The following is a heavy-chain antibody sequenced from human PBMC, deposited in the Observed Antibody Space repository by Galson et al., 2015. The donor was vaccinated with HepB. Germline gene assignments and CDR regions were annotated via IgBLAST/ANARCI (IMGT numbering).Heavy chain of an antibody. Sequence: SLRLSCAASGFTFSSYDMNWVRQAPGKGLEWVSYISGSSDIIHYVDSVKGRFTISRDNAKNSLYLQMNSLRAEDTAMYYCARVGNSGSHDNWFEIWGQGTLVTVSS. CDR3: ARVGNSGSHDNWFEI. V-gene: IGHV3-48*01. CDR1: GFTFSSYD. CDR2: ISGSSDII. J-gene: IGHJ5*02. D-gene: IGHD1-26*01.